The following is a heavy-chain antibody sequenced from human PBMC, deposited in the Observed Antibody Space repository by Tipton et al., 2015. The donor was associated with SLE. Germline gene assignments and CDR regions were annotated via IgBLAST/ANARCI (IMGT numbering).Heavy chain of an antibody. Sequence: TLSLTCAVSGYSISNDYYWGWIRPPPEKGLERIGSIYHSGSTYYNPSLKSRVTISVDTSKNQFSLKLSSVTAADTAVYYCARDLLYYYDSSGYYHHDAFDIWGQGTMVTVSS. CDR2: IYHSGST. D-gene: IGHD3-22*01. CDR3: ARDLLYYYDSSGYYHHDAFDI. V-gene: IGHV4-38-2*02. CDR1: GYSISNDYY. J-gene: IGHJ3*02.